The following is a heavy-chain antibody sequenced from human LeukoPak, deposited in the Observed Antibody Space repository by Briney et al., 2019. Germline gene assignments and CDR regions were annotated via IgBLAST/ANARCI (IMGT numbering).Heavy chain of an antibody. V-gene: IGHV3-15*01. CDR1: GFTFSNAW. D-gene: IGHD3-9*01. J-gene: IGHJ4*02. CDR2: IKSKTDGGTT. CDR3: TTDEYYDIFTGYYSYYFDY. Sequence: GGSLRLSCAASGFTFSNAWMSWVRQAPGKGLEWVGRIKSKTDGGTTDYAAPVKGRFTISRDDSKNTLYLQMNSLKTEDTAVYYCTTDEYYDIFTGYYSYYFDYWGQGTLVTVSS.